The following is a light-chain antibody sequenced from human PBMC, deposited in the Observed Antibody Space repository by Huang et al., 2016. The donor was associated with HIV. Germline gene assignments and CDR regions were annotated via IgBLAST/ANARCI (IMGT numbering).Light chain of an antibody. CDR3: QQYYSTPYT. CDR1: QSVLSSSNNRNY. J-gene: IGKJ2*01. Sequence: DIVMTQSPDSLVLSLGERATINCRSSQSVLSSSNNRNYLAWYQQKPGQPPRLLIYWASTRESGVPDRCSGSGSGTDFTLTISSLQAEDVAIYYCQQYYSTPYTFGQGTKLEIK. V-gene: IGKV4-1*01. CDR2: WAS.